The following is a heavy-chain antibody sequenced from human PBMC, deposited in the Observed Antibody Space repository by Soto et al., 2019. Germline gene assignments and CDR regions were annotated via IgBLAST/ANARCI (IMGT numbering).Heavy chain of an antibody. J-gene: IGHJ6*02. CDR3: ARWYSSSSHYYYYGMDV. V-gene: IGHV5-10-1*01. CDR1: GYSFTSYW. CDR2: IDPSDSYT. D-gene: IGHD6-6*01. Sequence: PGESLKISCKGSGYSFTSYWISWVRQMPGKGLEWMGRIDPSDSYTSYSPSFQGHVTISADKSISTAYLQWSSLKASDTAMYYCARWYSSSSHYYYYGMDVWGQGTTVTVSS.